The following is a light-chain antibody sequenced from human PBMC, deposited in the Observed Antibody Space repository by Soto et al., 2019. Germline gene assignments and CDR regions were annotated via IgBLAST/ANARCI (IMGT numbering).Light chain of an antibody. V-gene: IGKV3-20*01. CDR1: QSVSSSY. CDR2: GAS. J-gene: IGKJ1*01. Sequence: EIVWTQSPGTLSLSPGERATLSCRASQSVSSSYLAWYQQKPGQAPRLLIYGASNRATGIPERFSGSGSGTDFTLTISRLESEDFAVYYCQQFGSSRWTFGQGTKVEIK. CDR3: QQFGSSRWT.